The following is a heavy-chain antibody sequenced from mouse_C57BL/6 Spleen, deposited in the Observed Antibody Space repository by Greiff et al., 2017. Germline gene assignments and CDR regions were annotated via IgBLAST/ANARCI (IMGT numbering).Heavy chain of an antibody. V-gene: IGHV5-12*01. D-gene: IGHD1-1*01. CDR3: ARHFTTVVATEPFAY. J-gene: IGHJ3*01. CDR2: ISNGGGST. Sequence: DVMLVESGGGLVQPGGSLKLSCAASGFTFSDYYMYWVRQTPEKRLEWVAYISNGGGSTYYPDTVKGRFTISRDNAKNTLYLQMSRLKSEDTAMYYCARHFTTVVATEPFAYWGQGTLVTVSA. CDR1: GFTFSDYY.